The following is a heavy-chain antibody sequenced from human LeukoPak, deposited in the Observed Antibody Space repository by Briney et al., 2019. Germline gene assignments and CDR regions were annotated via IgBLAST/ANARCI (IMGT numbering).Heavy chain of an antibody. CDR1: GGTFSSYA. J-gene: IGHJ4*02. Sequence: ASVKVSCKASGGTFSSYAISWVRQAPGQGLEWMGGIIPIFGTANYAQKFQGRVTITADESTSTAYMELSSLRSEDTAVYYCARVGYCSSTSCYGRVLGYFDYWGQGTLVTVSS. V-gene: IGHV1-69*13. CDR2: IIPIFGTA. D-gene: IGHD2-2*01. CDR3: ARVGYCSSTSCYGRVLGYFDY.